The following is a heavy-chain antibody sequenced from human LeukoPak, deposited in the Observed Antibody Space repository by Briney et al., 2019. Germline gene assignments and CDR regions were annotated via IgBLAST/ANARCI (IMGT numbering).Heavy chain of an antibody. J-gene: IGHJ4*02. CDR2: ISGSGGGT. Sequence: GGSLRLSCAASGFTFSSYAMSWVRQAPGKGLEWVSAISGSGGGTYYADSVKGRFTISRDNSKNTLYLQMNSLRAEDTAVYYCAKLLYYDFWSGYPYYFDYWGQGTLVTVSS. D-gene: IGHD3-3*01. CDR3: AKLLYYDFWSGYPYYFDY. CDR1: GFTFSSYA. V-gene: IGHV3-23*01.